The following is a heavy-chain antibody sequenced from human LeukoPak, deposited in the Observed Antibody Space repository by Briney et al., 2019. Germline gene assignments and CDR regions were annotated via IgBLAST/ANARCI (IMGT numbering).Heavy chain of an antibody. CDR2: ISSSSSYI. CDR1: GFTFSSYG. V-gene: IGHV3-21*01. Sequence: GGTLRLSCAASGFTFSSYGMSWVRQAPGKGLEWVSSISSSSSYIYYADSVKGRFTISRDNAKNSLYLQMNSLRAEDTAVYYCARTAYYGGYADGAFDIWGQGTMVTVSS. D-gene: IGHD5-12*01. CDR3: ARTAYYGGYADGAFDI. J-gene: IGHJ3*02.